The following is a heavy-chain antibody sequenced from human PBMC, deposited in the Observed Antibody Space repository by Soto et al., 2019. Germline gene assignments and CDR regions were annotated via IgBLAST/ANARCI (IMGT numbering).Heavy chain of an antibody. CDR1: GGSFSSYA. CDR2: INAGNGNT. CDR3: ARELQGLYYFDY. V-gene: IGHV1-3*01. D-gene: IGHD2-15*01. Sequence: ASGKVSCKAFGGSFSSYAIHWVRQAPGQRLEWMGWINAGNGNTKYSQKFQGRVTITRDTSASTAYMELTSLRSEDTAVYYCARELQGLYYFDYWGQGTLVPVSS. J-gene: IGHJ4*02.